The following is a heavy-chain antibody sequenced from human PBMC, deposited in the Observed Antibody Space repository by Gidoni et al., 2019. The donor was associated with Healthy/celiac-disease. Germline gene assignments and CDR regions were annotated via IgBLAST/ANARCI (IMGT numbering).Heavy chain of an antibody. CDR1: GGSFSVYY. V-gene: IGHV4-34*01. CDR2: INHSGST. J-gene: IGHJ4*02. CDR3: ARVSCGGDCPPYYFDY. D-gene: IGHD2-21*02. Sequence: QVQLQQWGAGLLKPSETLSLTCAVYGGSFSVYYWSWIRQPPGKGLEWIGEINHSGSTNYNPSLKSRVTISVDTSKNQFSLKLSSVTAADTAVYYCARVSCGGDCPPYYFDYWGQGTLVTVSS.